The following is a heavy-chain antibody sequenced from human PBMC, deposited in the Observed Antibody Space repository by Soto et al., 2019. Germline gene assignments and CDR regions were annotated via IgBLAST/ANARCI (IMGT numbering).Heavy chain of an antibody. CDR3: ARGPQLRRKDYYVMDV. D-gene: IGHD4-17*01. CDR2: LNHSGST. J-gene: IGHJ6*02. CDR1: GGSFSGYY. Sequence: QVQQQQWGAGLLKPSETLSLTCAVYGGSFSGYYWSWIRQPPGKGLEWIGELNHSGSTNYNPSLKSRVTISKDTSKNQFSLKLTSVTAADTAVYYCARGPQLRRKDYYVMDVWGQGTTVTVSS. V-gene: IGHV4-34*01.